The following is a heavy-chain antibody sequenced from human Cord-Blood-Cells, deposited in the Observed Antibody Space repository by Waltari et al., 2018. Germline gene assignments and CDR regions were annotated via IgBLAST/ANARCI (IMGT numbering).Heavy chain of an antibody. V-gene: IGHV3-7*01. D-gene: IGHD2-21*01. CDR2: IKQDGSEK. CDR1: ASTFSRFW. Sequence: EVQLVESGGDLVQPGGSLWLPCVGSASTFSRFWLTRLRQAPRKGLEWVANIKQDGSEKYYVDSVKGRFTIARDNAKNSLYLQMNSLRAEDTAVYYCARDELGWFSYYWGQGTLVTVSS. J-gene: IGHJ4*02. CDR3: ARDELGWFSYY.